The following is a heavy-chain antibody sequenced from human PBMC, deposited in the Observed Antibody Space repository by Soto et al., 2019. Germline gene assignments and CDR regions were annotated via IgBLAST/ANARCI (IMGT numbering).Heavy chain of an antibody. D-gene: IGHD1-26*01. V-gene: IGHV3-74*01. CDR2: INSDESST. J-gene: IGHJ4*02. CDR1: GFTFTNYW. Sequence: PGGSLRLSCAASGFTFTNYWMHWVRQAPGKGLMWVSRINSDESSTSYADSVKGRFTISRDNAKNTLYLQMNSLRAEDTAVYYCVRGVAATTGSWFWGQGTLVTVSS. CDR3: VRGVAATTGSWF.